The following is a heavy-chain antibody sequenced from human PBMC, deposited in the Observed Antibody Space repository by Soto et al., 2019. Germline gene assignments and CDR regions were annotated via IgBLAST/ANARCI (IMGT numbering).Heavy chain of an antibody. D-gene: IGHD3-22*01. V-gene: IGHV1-3*01. CDR1: GYTFTRYA. CDR3: ARERIVVVTHDAFDI. Sequence: ASVKVSCKASGYTFTRYAMHWVRQAPGQRLEWMGWINVGNGNTQYSQKFQGRVTITTDTSASTAYMELSSLRSEDTAVYYCARERIVVVTHDAFDIWGQGTMVTVSS. J-gene: IGHJ3*02. CDR2: INVGNGNT.